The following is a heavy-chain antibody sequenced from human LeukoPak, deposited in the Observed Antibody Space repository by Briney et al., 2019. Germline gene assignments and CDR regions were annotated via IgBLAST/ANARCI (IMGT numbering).Heavy chain of an antibody. CDR3: ARERWPMRGFFDY. V-gene: IGHV4-61*02. CDR2: IYTRGST. D-gene: IGHD5-24*01. CDR1: GGSINSGSYY. J-gene: IGHJ4*02. Sequence: PSETLSLTCTVSGGSINSGSYYWNWIRQPAGKGLEWIGRIYTRGSTNYNPSLKSRVTISVVTSKNQFPLKLSSVTAADTAVYYCARERWPMRGFFDYWGQGTLVTVSS.